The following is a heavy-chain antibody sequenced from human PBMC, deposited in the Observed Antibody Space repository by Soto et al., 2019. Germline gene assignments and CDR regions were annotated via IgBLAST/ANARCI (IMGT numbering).Heavy chain of an antibody. CDR2: IYSGGST. D-gene: IGHD3-22*01. V-gene: IGHV3-53*01. CDR1: GFTVSSNY. Sequence: EVQLVESGGGLIQPGGSLRLSCAASGFTVSSNYMSWVRQAPGKGLEWVSVIYSGGSTYYADAVKGRFTISRDNSKNKLYLQMNRLRAHDTAVYDCARDDYDSSGYPQYFQHWGQGTLDTV. J-gene: IGHJ1*01. CDR3: ARDDYDSSGYPQYFQH.